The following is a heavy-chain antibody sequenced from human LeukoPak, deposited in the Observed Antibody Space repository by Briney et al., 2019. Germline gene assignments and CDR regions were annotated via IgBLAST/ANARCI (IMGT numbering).Heavy chain of an antibody. D-gene: IGHD3-22*01. CDR2: ISGSGGST. CDR1: GFTFSSYA. CDR3: AKDSGYDSSGYPFNRLDP. V-gene: IGHV3-23*01. Sequence: GGSLRLSCAASGFTFSSYAMSWVRQAPGKGLEWVSAISGSGGSTYYADSVKGRFTISRDNSKNTLYLQMNSLRAEDTAVYYCAKDSGYDSSGYPFNRLDPWGQGTLVTVSS. J-gene: IGHJ5*02.